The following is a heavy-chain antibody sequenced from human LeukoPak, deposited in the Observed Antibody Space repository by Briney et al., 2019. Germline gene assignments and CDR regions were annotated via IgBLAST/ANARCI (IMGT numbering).Heavy chain of an antibody. Sequence: PSETLSLNRTVSGYSISRGYYWGWVRQPPGKGLEWIGGIYYSRSTYYNPSLKSRVTISVDTSKNQFSLKLSSVTAADTAVYYCARDPGYCTNGLCDYWGQGTLVTVSS. CDR1: GYSISRGYY. CDR2: IYYSRST. CDR3: ARDPGYCTNGLCDY. J-gene: IGHJ4*02. D-gene: IGHD2-8*01. V-gene: IGHV4-38-2*02.